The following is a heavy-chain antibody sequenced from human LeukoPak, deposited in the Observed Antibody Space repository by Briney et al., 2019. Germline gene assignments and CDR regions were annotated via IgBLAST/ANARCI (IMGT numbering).Heavy chain of an antibody. CDR2: IKSKTDGGTT. J-gene: IGHJ4*02. CDR3: TTAPPHGPPDY. Sequence: GGSLRLSCAASGFTFSNAWMSWVRQAAGKGLEWVGRIKSKTDGGTTDYAAPVKGSFTISRDDSKNTLYLQMNSLKTEDTAVYYCTTAPPHGPPDYWGQGTLVTVSS. CDR1: GFTFSNAW. V-gene: IGHV3-15*01.